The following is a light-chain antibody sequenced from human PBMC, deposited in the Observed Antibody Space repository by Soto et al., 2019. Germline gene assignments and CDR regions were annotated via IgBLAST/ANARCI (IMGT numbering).Light chain of an antibody. CDR2: DVS. J-gene: IGLJ2*01. Sequence: QSALTQPASVSGSPGQSITISCTGTSSDVGGYNYVSWYQQHPGKAPKLMIYDVSNRPSGVSNRFSGSKSGNTASLPISGLQAEDEADYYCSSYTSSSTLVFGGGTKRTVL. CDR1: SSDVGGYNY. V-gene: IGLV2-14*01. CDR3: SSYTSSSTLV.